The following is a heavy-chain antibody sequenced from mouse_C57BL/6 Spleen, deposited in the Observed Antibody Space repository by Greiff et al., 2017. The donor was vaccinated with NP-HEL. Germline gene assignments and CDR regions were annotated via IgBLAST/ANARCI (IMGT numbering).Heavy chain of an antibody. Sequence: QVQLQQSGAELVRPGTSVKVSCKASGYAFTNYLIEWVKQRPGQGLEWIGVINPGSGGTNYNEKFKGKATLTADKSSSTAYMQLSSLTSEDSAVYFCASSFYGNYGVDYWGQGTSVTVSS. CDR2: INPGSGGT. CDR3: ASSFYGNYGVDY. CDR1: GYAFTNYL. D-gene: IGHD2-10*01. V-gene: IGHV1-54*01. J-gene: IGHJ4*01.